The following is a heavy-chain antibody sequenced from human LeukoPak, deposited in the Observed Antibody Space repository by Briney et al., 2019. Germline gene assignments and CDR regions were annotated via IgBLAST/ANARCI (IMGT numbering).Heavy chain of an antibody. CDR3: AKDRGSGYHYFDY. V-gene: IGHV3-23*01. Sequence: GGSLRLSCPVSGFAFSSYAMSWVRQAPERGLEWVSVISTSGESAYYADSVKGRFTISRDNSKNTLYLQMNSLRAEDTAVYYCAKDRGSGYHYFDYWGQGTLVTVSS. D-gene: IGHD3-22*01. CDR2: ISTSGESA. J-gene: IGHJ4*02. CDR1: GFAFSSYA.